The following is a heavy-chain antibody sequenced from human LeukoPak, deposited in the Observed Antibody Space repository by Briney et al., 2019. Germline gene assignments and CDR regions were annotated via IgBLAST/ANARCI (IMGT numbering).Heavy chain of an antibody. J-gene: IGHJ4*02. V-gene: IGHV3-30*18. Sequence: GGSLRLSCAASGFTFSSYGMHWVRQAPGKGLEWVAVISYDGSNKYYADSVKGRFTISRDNSKNTLYLQMNSLRAEDTAVYYCAKVDYYDSSGYYEDYFDYWGQGTLVTVSS. D-gene: IGHD3-22*01. CDR2: ISYDGSNK. CDR3: AKVDYYDSSGYYEDYFDY. CDR1: GFTFSSYG.